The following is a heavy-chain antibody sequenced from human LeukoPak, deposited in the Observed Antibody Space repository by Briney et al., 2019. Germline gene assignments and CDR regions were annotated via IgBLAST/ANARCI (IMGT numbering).Heavy chain of an antibody. CDR3: ARDPPPANPAFDI. V-gene: IGHV3-48*01. CDR1: GFTVSSYS. D-gene: IGHD4/OR15-4a*01. CDR2: ISSGSRAV. Sequence: GGSLRLSCVASGFTVSSYSMNWVRQAPGKGLEWVSYISSGSRAVSYADSVKGRFTISRDNAKNSLYLHMNSLRADDTAVYYCARDPPPANPAFDIWGQGTMVTVSS. J-gene: IGHJ3*02.